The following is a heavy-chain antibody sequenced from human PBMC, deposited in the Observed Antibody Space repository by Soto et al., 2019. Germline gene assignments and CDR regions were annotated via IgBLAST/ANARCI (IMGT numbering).Heavy chain of an antibody. CDR1: GFTFSSYW. D-gene: IGHD3-9*01. V-gene: IGHV3-7*01. J-gene: IGHJ3*02. CDR2: IKQDGSEK. CDR3: VRDLQVLRYFDWYPGAFDI. Sequence: GGSLRLSCAASGFTFSSYWMSWGRQAPGKGLEWLANIKQDGSEKYYVDSVKGRFTISRDNAKNSLYLQMNSLRAEDTAVYYCVRDLQVLRYFDWYPGAFDIWGQGTMVTVSS.